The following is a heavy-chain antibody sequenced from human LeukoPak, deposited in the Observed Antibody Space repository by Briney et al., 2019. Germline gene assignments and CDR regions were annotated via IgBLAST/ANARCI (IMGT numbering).Heavy chain of an antibody. CDR3: AKLGGKQRDYFDY. Sequence: GGSLRLSCAASGFIFNNYGMHWVRQAPGKGLEWVSVISGSGGSTYYADSVKGRFTISRDNSKNTLYLQMNSLRAEDTAVYYCAKLGGKQRDYFDYWGQGTLVTVSS. CDR2: ISGSGGST. CDR1: GFIFNNYG. V-gene: IGHV3-23*01. J-gene: IGHJ4*02. D-gene: IGHD4-23*01.